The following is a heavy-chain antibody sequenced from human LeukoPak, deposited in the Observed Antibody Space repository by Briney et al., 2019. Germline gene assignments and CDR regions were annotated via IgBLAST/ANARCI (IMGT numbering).Heavy chain of an antibody. CDR2: ISSSSSSI. CDR1: GFTFSSYS. Sequence: PGGSLRLSCAASGFTFSSYSMNWVRQAPGQGLEWVSYISSSSSSIYYADSVKGRFTISRDNAKNSLYLQMNSLRDEDTAVYYCARVRSSGYPYFDYWGQGTLVTVSS. CDR3: ARVRSSGYPYFDY. V-gene: IGHV3-48*02. J-gene: IGHJ4*02. D-gene: IGHD3-22*01.